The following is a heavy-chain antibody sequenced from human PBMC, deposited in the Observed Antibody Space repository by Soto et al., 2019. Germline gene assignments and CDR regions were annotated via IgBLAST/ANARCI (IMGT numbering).Heavy chain of an antibody. V-gene: IGHV4-39*01. CDR3: ARLGGPTESSCPWYKFAQ. Sequence: SETLSLTCTVTGGSVIIRAYYLAWIHQSHRKGLEWIGQLFYSGKTDYSPSLGSRVNMSVYSSNNLFFLLLRSVTAADTALDYCARLGGPTESSCPWYKFAQWGRGFPVPVSS. CDR1: GGSVIIRAYY. J-gene: IGHJ4*02. D-gene: IGHD1-1*01. CDR2: LFYSGKT.